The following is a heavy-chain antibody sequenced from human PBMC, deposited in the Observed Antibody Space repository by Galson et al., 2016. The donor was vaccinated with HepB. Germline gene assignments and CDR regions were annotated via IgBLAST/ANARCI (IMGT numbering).Heavy chain of an antibody. CDR3: ARGGYCSTDACYFDDALDV. J-gene: IGHJ6*02. Sequence: SVKVSCKASGYIFTNFYIHWVRQAPGQGLEWMGTINPSAGRANYAQKFQGRVFMTSDTSTDTVYMEHNSLSPEDEAVYYCARGGYCSTDACYFDDALDVWGQGTTITVSS. CDR2: INPSAGRA. D-gene: IGHD2-2*01. CDR1: GYIFTNFY. V-gene: IGHV1-46*01.